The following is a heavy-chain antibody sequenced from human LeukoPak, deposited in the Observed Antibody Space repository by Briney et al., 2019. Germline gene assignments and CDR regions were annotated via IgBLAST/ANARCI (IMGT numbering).Heavy chain of an antibody. Sequence: SETLSLTCAVSGGSISSSNWWSWVRQPPGKGLEWIGEIYHSGSTNYNPSLKSRVTISVDKSKNQFSLKLSSVTAADTAVYYCARVEGYSSGWYISDWGQGTPVTVSS. CDR3: ARVEGYSSGWYISD. V-gene: IGHV4-4*02. D-gene: IGHD6-19*01. CDR2: IYHSGST. CDR1: GGSISSSNW. J-gene: IGHJ4*02.